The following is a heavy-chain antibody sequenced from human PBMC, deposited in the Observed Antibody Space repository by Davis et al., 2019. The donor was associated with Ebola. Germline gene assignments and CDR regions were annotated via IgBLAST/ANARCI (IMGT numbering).Heavy chain of an antibody. J-gene: IGHJ3*01. CDR1: GFTFSSYS. CDR2: IYSGGST. D-gene: IGHD3-22*01. CDR3: ARGDFYEISGSDQTFTDAFDV. Sequence: GESLKISCAASGFTFSSYSMSWVRQAPGKGLEWVSVIYSGGSTYYADSVKGRFTISRHNSKNTLYLQMNSLRAEDTALYYCARGDFYEISGSDQTFTDAFDVWGQGTMVTVSS. V-gene: IGHV3-53*04.